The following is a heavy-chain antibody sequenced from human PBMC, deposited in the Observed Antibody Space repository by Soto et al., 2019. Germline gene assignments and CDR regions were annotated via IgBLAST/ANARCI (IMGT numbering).Heavy chain of an antibody. Sequence: SVKVSCKASGGTFSSYAISWVRQAPGQGLEWMGGIIPIFGTANYAQKFQGRVTITADESTSTAYMELSSLRSEDTAVYYCARGAVVVVPAAINYYYYGMDVWGQGTTVTVSS. CDR2: IIPIFGTA. D-gene: IGHD2-2*01. CDR3: ARGAVVVVPAAINYYYYGMDV. CDR1: GGTFSSYA. J-gene: IGHJ6*02. V-gene: IGHV1-69*13.